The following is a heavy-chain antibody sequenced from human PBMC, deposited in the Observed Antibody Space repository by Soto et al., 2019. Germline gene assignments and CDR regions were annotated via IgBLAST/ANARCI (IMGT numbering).Heavy chain of an antibody. D-gene: IGHD2-21*01. CDR2: IYYTGST. J-gene: IGHJ3*02. Sequence: QLQLQESGPGLVKPSETLSLTCTVSGGSISSTNYYWGWIRQPPGKGLEWIGSIYYTGSTYYNPSVKSRVTISIDTSKKHFSLKLSSVTAADTAVYFCARVQAITGPPEDAFDIWGQGTMVTVSS. CDR3: ARVQAITGPPEDAFDI. CDR1: GGSISSTNYY. V-gene: IGHV4-39*02.